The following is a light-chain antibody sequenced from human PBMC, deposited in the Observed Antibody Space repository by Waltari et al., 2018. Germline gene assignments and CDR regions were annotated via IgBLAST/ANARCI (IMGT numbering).Light chain of an antibody. CDR3: QQRRDWPLT. Sequence: EIVLTQSPATLSLSPGERASLSCRASQSVSRDLAWYQQKPGQAPRVLIFDAFIMATGTPARFSGSGSGTDFTLTISSLEPEDFAVYYCQQRRDWPLTFGGGTKVEIK. V-gene: IGKV3-11*01. CDR2: DAF. CDR1: QSVSRD. J-gene: IGKJ4*01.